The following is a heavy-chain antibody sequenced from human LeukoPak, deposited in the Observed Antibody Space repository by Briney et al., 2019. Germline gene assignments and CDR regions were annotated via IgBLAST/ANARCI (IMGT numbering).Heavy chain of an antibody. CDR2: IKSKTDGGTT. CDR1: GFTFSNVW. J-gene: IGHJ4*02. Sequence: TGGSLRLSCAASGFTFSNVWMSWVRQAPGKGLEWLGRIKSKTDGGTTDYAAPVKGKFTISRDDSKNTLYLQMTSLNTADTAVYYCTADPRNEYYFDYWGQGTLVTVSS. CDR3: TADPRNEYYFDY. V-gene: IGHV3-15*01. D-gene: IGHD1-1*01.